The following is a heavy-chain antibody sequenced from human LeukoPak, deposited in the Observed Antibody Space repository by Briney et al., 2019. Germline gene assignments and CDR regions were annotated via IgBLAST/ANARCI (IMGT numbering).Heavy chain of an antibody. CDR2: IYHSGST. CDR1: GVSISSGGYS. CDR3: ARGKRFGFDP. V-gene: IGHV4-30-2*01. D-gene: IGHD3-16*01. J-gene: IGHJ5*02. Sequence: KPSQTLSLTCAVSGVSISSGGYSWSWIRQPPGKGLEWIGYIYHSGSTYYNPSLRSRVTISVDTSKNQFSLKLSSVTAADTAVYYCARGKRFGFDPWDQGTLVTVSS.